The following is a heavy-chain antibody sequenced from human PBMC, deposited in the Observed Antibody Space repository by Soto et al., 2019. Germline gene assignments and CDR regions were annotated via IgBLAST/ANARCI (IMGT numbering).Heavy chain of an antibody. V-gene: IGHV4-34*01. CDR1: GGSFSGYY. CDR2: INHSGST. D-gene: IGHD5-12*01. J-gene: IGHJ4*02. CDR3: ARGLVEMATIGGPTDY. Sequence: SETLYLTCAVYGGSFSGYYWSWIRQPPGKGLEWIGEINHSGSTNYNPSLKSRVTISVDTSKNQFSLKLSSVTAADTAVYYCARGLVEMATIGGPTDYWGQGTLVTVSS.